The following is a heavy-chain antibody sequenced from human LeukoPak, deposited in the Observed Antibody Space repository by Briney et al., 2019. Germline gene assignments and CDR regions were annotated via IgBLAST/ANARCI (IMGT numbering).Heavy chain of an antibody. CDR3: AKGVGSNRYTFDY. D-gene: IGHD1-26*01. Sequence: GASLRLSCAASGFTFGSYAMNWVRQGPGKGLEWVSSLSINGGNTYYADSVKGRFTISRDNSKNTLYLQMNSLRAEDTAAYYCAKGVGSNRYTFDYWSQGTLVTVSS. CDR1: GFTFGSYA. J-gene: IGHJ4*02. CDR2: LSINGGNT. V-gene: IGHV3-23*01.